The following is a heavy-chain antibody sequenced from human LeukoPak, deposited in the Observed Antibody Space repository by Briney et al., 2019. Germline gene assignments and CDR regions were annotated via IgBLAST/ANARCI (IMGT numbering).Heavy chain of an antibody. Sequence: GRSLRLSCAASGFTFSSYGMHWVRQAPGKGLEWVAVISLDGSNKYYADSVKGRFTISRDNSKNTLYLQMNSLRAEDTAVYYCAKDYYGSSTPLWGQGTLVTVSS. D-gene: IGHD6-6*01. V-gene: IGHV3-30*18. CDR3: AKDYYGSSTPL. CDR2: ISLDGSNK. J-gene: IGHJ4*02. CDR1: GFTFSSYG.